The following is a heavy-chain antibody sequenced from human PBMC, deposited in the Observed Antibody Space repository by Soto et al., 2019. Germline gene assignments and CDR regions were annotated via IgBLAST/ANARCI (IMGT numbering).Heavy chain of an antibody. D-gene: IGHD4-4*01. J-gene: IGHJ6*02. CDR2: INHSGST. Sequence: PSVTQWLTCAVDGGSSSGYDGSWISQNPGKGLEWSGEINHSGSTNYNPSLRSRVTISVDTSKNQFSLKLSSVTAADTAVYYCARIWTTTAYYYYRMDVWGQGTSVTVSS. V-gene: IGHV4-34*01. CDR1: GGSSSGYD. CDR3: ARIWTTTAYYYYRMDV.